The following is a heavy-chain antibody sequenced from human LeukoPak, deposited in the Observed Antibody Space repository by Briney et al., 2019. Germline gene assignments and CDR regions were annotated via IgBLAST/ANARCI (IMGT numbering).Heavy chain of an antibody. CDR3: ARDYSGNLGWFDP. V-gene: IGHV4-39*07. Sequence: PSETLSLTCTVSGGSISSSNYYWGWIRQPPGKGLEWIGSIYYSGSTYYNPSLKSRVTISVDTSKNQFSLKLSSVTAADTAVYLCARDYSGNLGWFDPWGQGTLVTVSS. CDR2: IYYSGST. D-gene: IGHD1-26*01. J-gene: IGHJ5*02. CDR1: GGSISSSNYY.